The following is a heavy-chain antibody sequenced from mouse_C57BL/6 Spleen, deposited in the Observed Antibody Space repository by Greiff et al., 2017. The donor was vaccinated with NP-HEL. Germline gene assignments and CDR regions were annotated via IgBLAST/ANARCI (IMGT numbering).Heavy chain of an antibody. J-gene: IGHJ2*01. Sequence: EVKLMESGPGLVKPSQSLSLTCSVTGYSITSGYYWNWIRQFPGNKLEWMGYISYDGSNNYNPSLKNRISITRDTSKNQFFLKLNSVTTEDTATYYCARDDYVLDYWGQGTTLTVSS. CDR1: GYSITSGYY. V-gene: IGHV3-6*01. D-gene: IGHD2-4*01. CDR3: ARDDYVLDY. CDR2: ISYDGSN.